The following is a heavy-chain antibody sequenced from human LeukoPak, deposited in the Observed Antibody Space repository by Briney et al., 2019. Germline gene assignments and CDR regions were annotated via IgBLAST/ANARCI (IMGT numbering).Heavy chain of an antibody. V-gene: IGHV4-59*12. CDR2: IYKSGSA. CDR1: GGSIRSYY. CDR3: ARESYYDSSGYSHDAFDI. Sequence: PSETLSLTCTVSGGSIRSYYWSWIRQPPGKGLEWIGYIYKSGSANYNPSLKSRVTIAVDTSKNQFSLKLNSVTAADTAVYYCARESYYDSSGYSHDAFDIWGQGTMVTVSS. J-gene: IGHJ3*02. D-gene: IGHD3-22*01.